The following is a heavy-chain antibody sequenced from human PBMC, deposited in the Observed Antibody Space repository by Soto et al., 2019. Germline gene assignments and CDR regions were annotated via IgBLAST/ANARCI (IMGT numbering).Heavy chain of an antibody. CDR2: INYSGST. Sequence: QVQLQESGPGLVKPSQTLSLTCTVSGGSISSGGYYWSWIRQLPGKGLEWIGYINYSGSTYYNPSLKGRGTISVDTSKNQFALKLNSVTAADTAVYYCAREGRGVDTIDYWGQGTLVTVSS. D-gene: IGHD5-18*01. CDR3: AREGRGVDTIDY. CDR1: GGSISSGGYY. J-gene: IGHJ4*02. V-gene: IGHV4-31*03.